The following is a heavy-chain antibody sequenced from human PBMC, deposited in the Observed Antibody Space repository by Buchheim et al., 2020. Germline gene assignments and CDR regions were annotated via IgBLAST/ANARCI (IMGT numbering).Heavy chain of an antibody. Sequence: QVQLQESGPGLVKPSETLSVTCTVSGGSVSSGNYYWSWIRQPPGKGLEWIGYIYYSGSTNYSPSLKSRVTISVDNSKDQFSLKLSSVTAADTAVYYCARTSIQYHFDSWGQGTL. CDR1: GGSVSSGNYY. CDR2: IYYSGST. V-gene: IGHV4-61*01. J-gene: IGHJ4*02. CDR3: ARTSIQYHFDS. D-gene: IGHD4-11*01.